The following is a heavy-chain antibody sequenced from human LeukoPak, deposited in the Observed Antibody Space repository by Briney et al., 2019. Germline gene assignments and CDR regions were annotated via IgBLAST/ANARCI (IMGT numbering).Heavy chain of an antibody. Sequence: SETLSLTCTVSGGSINSGSYFWSWIRQPAGKVLERIGRIYTSGITNYNYSLMSRATISIDTSKNQFSLKLSSVTAADTAVYYCARSNSGSYRELDYWGQGALVTVSS. CDR3: ARSNSGSYRELDY. J-gene: IGHJ4*02. V-gene: IGHV4-61*02. D-gene: IGHD1-26*01. CDR2: IYTSGIT. CDR1: GGSINSGSYF.